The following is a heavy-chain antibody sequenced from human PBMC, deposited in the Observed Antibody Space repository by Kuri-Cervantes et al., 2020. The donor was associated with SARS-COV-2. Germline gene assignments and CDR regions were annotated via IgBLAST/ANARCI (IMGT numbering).Heavy chain of an antibody. CDR1: GYTFTSYA. D-gene: IGHD6-13*01. CDR3: ARGFAGTLYYYYMDV. CDR2: INAGNGNT. Sequence: ASVKVSCKASGYTFTSYAMNWVRQAPGQGLEWMGWINAGNGNTKYSQKFQGRVTITRDTSASTAYMELSSLRSEDTAVYYCARGFAGTLYYYYMDVWGKGTTVTVSS. V-gene: IGHV1-3*01. J-gene: IGHJ6*03.